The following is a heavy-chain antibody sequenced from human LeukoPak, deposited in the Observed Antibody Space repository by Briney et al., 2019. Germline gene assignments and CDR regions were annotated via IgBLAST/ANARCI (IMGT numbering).Heavy chain of an antibody. Sequence: GGSLRLSCAASGFTFSDYEMNWVRQAPGKGLEWVSYISSSGGIIYYADSVEGRFTISRDNAKNSLSLQMNSLRAEDTAVYYCARDGRYCSTTSCPLVAFDYWGQGTLVTVSS. J-gene: IGHJ4*02. D-gene: IGHD2-2*01. CDR3: ARDGRYCSTTSCPLVAFDY. CDR1: GFTFSDYE. CDR2: ISSSGGII. V-gene: IGHV3-48*03.